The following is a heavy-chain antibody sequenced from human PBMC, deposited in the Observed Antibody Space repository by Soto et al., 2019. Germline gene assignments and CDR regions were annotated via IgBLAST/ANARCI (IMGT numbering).Heavy chain of an antibody. D-gene: IGHD5-12*01. J-gene: IGHJ4*02. CDR3: AKDGRNGDGYKVH. CDR1: GFTFSSYS. CDR2: ISSSSSYI. V-gene: IGHV3-21*01. Sequence: GGSLRLSCAASGFTFSSYSMNWVRQAPGKGLEWVSSISSSSSYIYYADSVKGRFTISRDNSKNTLYLQMNSLRAEDTAVYYCAKDGRNGDGYKVHWGQGTLVTVSS.